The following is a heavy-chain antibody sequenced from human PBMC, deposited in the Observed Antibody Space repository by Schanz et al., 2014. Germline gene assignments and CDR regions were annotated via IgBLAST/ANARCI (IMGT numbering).Heavy chain of an antibody. CDR1: GYTFVGYY. CDR2: INPNSGDR. CDR3: ARDPYGKNSGDFDY. V-gene: IGHV1-2*02. Sequence: QVQLVQSGPEVKKPGASVRVSCQASGYTFVGYYIHWLRQAPGQGLEWMGWINPNSGDRNYAQKFQGRVTMTRDTSISTAYMELSRLRSDDTAVYFCARDPYGKNSGDFDYWGQGTLVTVSS. J-gene: IGHJ4*02. D-gene: IGHD4-17*01.